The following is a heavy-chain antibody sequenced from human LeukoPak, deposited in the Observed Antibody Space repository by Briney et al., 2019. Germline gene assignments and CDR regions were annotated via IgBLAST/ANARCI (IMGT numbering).Heavy chain of an antibody. J-gene: IGHJ4*02. CDR2: INPNSGGT. CDR3: ATGGSYPYY. D-gene: IGHD1-26*01. CDR1: GYTFTGYY. Sequence: ASVKVSCKASGYTFTGYYMHWVRQAPGQGLEWMGWINPNSGGTNYAQKFQGRVTMTEDTSTDTAYMELSSLRSEDTAVYYCATGGSYPYYWGQGTLVTVSS. V-gene: IGHV1-2*02.